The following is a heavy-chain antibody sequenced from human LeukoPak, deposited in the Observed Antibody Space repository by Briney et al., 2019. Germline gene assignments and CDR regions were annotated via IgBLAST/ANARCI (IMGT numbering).Heavy chain of an antibody. J-gene: IGHJ3*02. CDR1: GGSISSYY. CDR2: IYTSGST. D-gene: IGHD5-18*01. CDR3: ARDVGDTAMDDAFDI. Sequence: SETLSLTCTVSGGSISSYYWSWIRQPAGKGLKWIGRIYTSGSTNYSPSLKSRVTMSVDTSKNQFSLKLSSVTAADTAVYYCARDVGDTAMDDAFDIWGQGTMVTVSS. V-gene: IGHV4-4*07.